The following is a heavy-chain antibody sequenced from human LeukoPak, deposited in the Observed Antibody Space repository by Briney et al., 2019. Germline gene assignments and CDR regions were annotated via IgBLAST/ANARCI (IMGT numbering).Heavy chain of an antibody. D-gene: IGHD1-7*01. CDR3: ARSYNWNYIPYYFDY. CDR1: GGSISSYY. Sequence: DPSETLSLTCTVSGGSISSYYWRWIRQPPGKGLEWIGYIYTSGSTNYNPSLKSRVTISVDTSKNQFSLKLSSVTAADTAVYYCARSYNWNYIPYYFDYWGQGTLVTVSS. J-gene: IGHJ4*02. CDR2: IYTSGST. V-gene: IGHV4-4*09.